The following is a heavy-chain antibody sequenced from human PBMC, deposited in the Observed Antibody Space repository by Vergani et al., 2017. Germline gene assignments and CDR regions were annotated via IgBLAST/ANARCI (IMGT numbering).Heavy chain of an antibody. D-gene: IGHD6-13*01. CDR1: GGSFSGYY. Sequence: QVQLQQWGAGLLKPSETLSLTCAVYGGSFSGYYWSWIRQPPGKGLEWIGEINHSGSTNYNPSLKSRVTISVDTSKNQFSLKLSSVTAADTAVYYCAKDLFPAAAAAWSLVDNYYMDVWGKGTTVTVSS. CDR2: INHSGST. V-gene: IGHV4-34*01. J-gene: IGHJ6*03. CDR3: AKDLFPAAAAAWSLVDNYYMDV.